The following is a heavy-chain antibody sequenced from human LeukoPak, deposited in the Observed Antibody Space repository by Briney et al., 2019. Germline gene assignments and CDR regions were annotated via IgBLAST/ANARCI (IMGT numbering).Heavy chain of an antibody. CDR2: IKQDGSEK. Sequence: GGSLRLSCAASGFTFSCYWMSWVRQAPGKGLEWVANIKQDGSEKYYVDSVKGRFTISRDNAKNSLYLQMNSLRAEDTAVYYCARNAYYYGSGSPLGYWGQGTLVTVSS. J-gene: IGHJ4*02. D-gene: IGHD3-10*01. CDR3: ARNAYYYGSGSPLGY. CDR1: GFTFSCYW. V-gene: IGHV3-7*01.